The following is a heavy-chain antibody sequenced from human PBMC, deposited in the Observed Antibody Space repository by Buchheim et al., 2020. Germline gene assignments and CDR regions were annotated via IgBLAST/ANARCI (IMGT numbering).Heavy chain of an antibody. V-gene: IGHV4-59*13. CDR1: GGSISTSY. CDR2: IYDSGST. D-gene: IGHD3-9*01. Sequence: QVQLQESGPGLVEPSETLSLTCTVSGGSISTSYWSWIRQPPGKGLEWIGYIYDSGSTNYNPSLKSRVTISVDTSTSQFSLGLNSVTAADTAVYFCAKLRFYDVLTGYSQVFYFDSWGQGTL. J-gene: IGHJ4*02. CDR3: AKLRFYDVLTGYSQVFYFDS.